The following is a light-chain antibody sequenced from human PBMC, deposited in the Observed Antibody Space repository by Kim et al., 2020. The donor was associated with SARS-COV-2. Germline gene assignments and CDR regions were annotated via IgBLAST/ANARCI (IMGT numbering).Light chain of an antibody. CDR1: QSISSY. J-gene: IGKJ1*01. Sequence: DIQMTQSPSSLSASVGDRVTITCRASQSISSYLNWYQQKPGKAPKPLIYAASSLQSGVPSRFSGSGSGTDFTLTISSLQPEDFATYYCQQSYSTPRTFRQGTKVDIK. V-gene: IGKV1-39*01. CDR3: QQSYSTPRT. CDR2: AAS.